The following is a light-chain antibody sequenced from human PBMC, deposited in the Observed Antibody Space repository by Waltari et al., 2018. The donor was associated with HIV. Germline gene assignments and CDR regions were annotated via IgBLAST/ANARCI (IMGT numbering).Light chain of an antibody. Sequence: QSALTQPASVSGSPGQSITISCTGTSGDVGSYNLVSWYQQHPGKAPKLVIYAGSKRPSGVSNRFSGSKSGNTASLTISGLQVEDEGDYYCSSYTSSSTWVFGGGTKLTVL. V-gene: IGLV2-14*02. CDR1: SGDVGSYNL. CDR3: SSYTSSSTWV. CDR2: AGS. J-gene: IGLJ3*02.